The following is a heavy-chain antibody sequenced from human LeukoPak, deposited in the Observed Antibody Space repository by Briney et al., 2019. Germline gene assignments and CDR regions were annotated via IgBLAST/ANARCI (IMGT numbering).Heavy chain of an antibody. CDR1: GYTFTSYG. CDR3: ARFGWYRAENYYYYGMDV. CDR2: ISAYNGNT. Sequence: ASVKVSCKASGYTFTSYGISWVRQAPGQGLEWMGWISAYNGNTIYAQKLQGRVTMTTDTSTSTAYMELRSLRSDDTAVYYCARFGWYRAENYYYYGMDVWGQGTTVTVSS. V-gene: IGHV1-18*01. J-gene: IGHJ6*02. D-gene: IGHD6-19*01.